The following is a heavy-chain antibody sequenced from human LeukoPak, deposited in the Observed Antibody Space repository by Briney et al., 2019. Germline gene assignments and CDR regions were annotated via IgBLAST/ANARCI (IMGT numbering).Heavy chain of an antibody. CDR3: ARALYSGSPFGNWFDP. CDR1: GGTFSSYA. J-gene: IGHJ5*02. D-gene: IGHD1-26*01. Sequence: ASVKVSCKASGGTFSSYAISWVRQAPGQGLEWMGGIIPIFGTANYAQKFQGRVTITADESTSTAYMELSSLRSEDTAVYYCARALYSGSPFGNWFDPWGQGTLVTVSS. CDR2: IIPIFGTA. V-gene: IGHV1-69*13.